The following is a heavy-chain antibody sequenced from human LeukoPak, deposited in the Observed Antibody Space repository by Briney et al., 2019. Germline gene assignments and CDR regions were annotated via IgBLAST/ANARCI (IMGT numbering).Heavy chain of an antibody. CDR3: AKVQLGIGVDY. V-gene: IGHV3-23*01. Sequence: PGGSLSLSCAASGFSFSRYAVSWVRQAAGRGLEWVSGISDGGSRTYYADSVKGRFTISRDDSKNTLYLQMNSLRAEDTAVYYCAKVQLGIGVDYWGQGTLVTVSS. J-gene: IGHJ4*02. CDR1: GFSFSRYA. CDR2: ISDGGSRT. D-gene: IGHD7-27*01.